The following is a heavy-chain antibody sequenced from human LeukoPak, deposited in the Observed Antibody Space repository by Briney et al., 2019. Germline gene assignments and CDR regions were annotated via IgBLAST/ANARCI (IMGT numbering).Heavy chain of an antibody. CDR1: GFTFSSYS. V-gene: IGHV3-48*04. CDR3: AREHLTIAAATFDY. CDR2: ISSSSSTI. D-gene: IGHD6-13*01. J-gene: IGHJ4*02. Sequence: GGSLRLSCAASGFTFSSYSMNWVRQAPGKGLEWVSYISSSSSTIYYADSVKGRFTISRDNAKNSLYLQMNSLRAEDTAVYYCAREHLTIAAATFDYWGQGTLVNVSS.